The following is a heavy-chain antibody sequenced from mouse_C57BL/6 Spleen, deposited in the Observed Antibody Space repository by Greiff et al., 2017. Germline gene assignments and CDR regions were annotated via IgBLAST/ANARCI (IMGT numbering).Heavy chain of an antibody. CDR1: GFTFSDYG. D-gene: IGHD1-1*01. V-gene: IGHV5-15*01. CDR2: ISNLAYSI. Sequence: EVKLQESGGGLVQPGGSLKLSCAASGFTFSDYGMAWVRQAPRKGPEWVAFISNLAYSIYYAATVTGRFTISRENAKNTLYLEMSSLRSEDTAMYYCARRGTTVVGDWYFDVWGTGTTVTVSS. CDR3: ARRGTTVVGDWYFDV. J-gene: IGHJ1*03.